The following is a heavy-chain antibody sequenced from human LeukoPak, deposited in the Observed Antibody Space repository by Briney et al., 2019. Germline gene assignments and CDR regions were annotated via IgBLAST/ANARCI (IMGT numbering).Heavy chain of an antibody. CDR2: IYSGGTT. D-gene: IGHD6-19*01. CDR1: GFTVSSNY. J-gene: IGHJ3*02. CDR3: AKGRGGSAIDIFDM. V-gene: IGHV3-53*01. Sequence: GGSLRLSCAASGFTVSSNYMSWVRQAPGKGLEWVSVIYSGGTTYYADSVKGRFTISRDNSKNTLYLQMNSLRVEDTAVYYCAKGRGGSAIDIFDMWGQGTMVTVSS.